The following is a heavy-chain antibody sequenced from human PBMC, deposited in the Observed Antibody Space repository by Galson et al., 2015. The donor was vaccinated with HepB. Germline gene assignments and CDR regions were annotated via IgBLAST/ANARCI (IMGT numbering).Heavy chain of an antibody. CDR2: IIPIFTTA. Sequence: SVKVSCKASGVTFSSFAISWVRQAPGQGLEWMGGIIPIFTTANYAQSFQDRVTITADKSTGTAYMELSSLRSEDTAVYYCARLRVGLERSRQWLGYGLDVWGQGTTVTVSS. V-gene: IGHV1-69*06. CDR3: ARLRVGLERSRQWLGYGLDV. J-gene: IGHJ6*02. D-gene: IGHD6-19*01. CDR1: GVTFSSFA.